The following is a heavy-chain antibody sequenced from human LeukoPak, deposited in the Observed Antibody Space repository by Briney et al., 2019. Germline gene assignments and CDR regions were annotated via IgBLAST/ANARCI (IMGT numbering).Heavy chain of an antibody. CDR2: ISGSGGST. CDR3: ARGNSYDSSGYPEYFQN. V-gene: IGHV3-23*01. CDR1: GFTFSSYA. D-gene: IGHD3-22*01. Sequence: GGSLRLSCAASGFTFSSYAMSWVRQAPGKGLEWVSAISGSGGSTYYADSVKGRFTISRDNSRNTVSLQMNTLRAEDTAVYYCARGNSYDSSGYPEYFQNWGQGTLVTVSS. J-gene: IGHJ1*01.